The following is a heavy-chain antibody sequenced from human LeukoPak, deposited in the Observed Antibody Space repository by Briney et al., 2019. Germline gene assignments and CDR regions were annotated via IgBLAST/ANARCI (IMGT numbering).Heavy chain of an antibody. CDR1: GFTFSSYA. CDR3: VKDSSSWYGFPHFDY. CDR2: ISSNGGST. D-gene: IGHD6-13*01. Sequence: EPGGSLRLSCSASGFTFSSYAMHWVRQVPGKGLEYVSAISSNGGSTYYADSVKGRFTISRDNSKNTLYLQMSSLRAEDTAVYYCVKDSSSWYGFPHFDYWGQGTLVTVSS. V-gene: IGHV3-64D*06. J-gene: IGHJ4*02.